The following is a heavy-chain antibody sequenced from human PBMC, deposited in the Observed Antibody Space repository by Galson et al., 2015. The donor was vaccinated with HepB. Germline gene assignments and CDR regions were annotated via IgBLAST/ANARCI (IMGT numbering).Heavy chain of an antibody. V-gene: IGHV3-74*01. CDR1: GFTFNTYW. Sequence: SLRLSCAASGFTFNTYWMTWVRQAPGKGLVWVSRIKADGVSATYADFVKGRFSTSADTAKNTLYLQMNSLRAEDTAVYYCTRGLVATSNPVYWGQGTLVTVSS. CDR3: TRGLVATSNPVY. J-gene: IGHJ1*01. D-gene: IGHD2-15*01. CDR2: IKADGVSA.